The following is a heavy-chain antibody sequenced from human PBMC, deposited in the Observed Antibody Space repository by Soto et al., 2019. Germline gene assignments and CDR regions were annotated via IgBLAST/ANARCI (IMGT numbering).Heavy chain of an antibody. D-gene: IGHD1-20*01. CDR1: GFSFVDYA. CDR2: ISSSGSST. V-gene: IGHV3-23*01. J-gene: IGHJ4*02. Sequence: EVQLLESGGTLVQPGGSLRLSCAASGFSFVDYAMYWVRQAPGKGLEWVSAISSSGSSTFYADSVKGRFTISRDSSKNTLSLQMNSLRVDDTAKYYSAKGNNGVYCASWGQGTLVTVSS. CDR3: AKGNNGVYCAS.